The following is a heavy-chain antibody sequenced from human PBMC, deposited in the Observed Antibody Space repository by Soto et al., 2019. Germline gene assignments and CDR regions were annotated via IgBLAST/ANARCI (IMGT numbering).Heavy chain of an antibody. CDR3: ARASWDIVVVPAAMRENYYYYYMDV. Sequence: GASVKVSCKASGYTFTSYDINWVRQATGQGLEWMGWMNPNSGNTGYAQKFQGRVTMTRNTSISTAYMELSSLRSEDTAVYYCARASWDIVVVPAAMRENYYYYYMDVWGKGTTVTVSS. J-gene: IGHJ6*03. V-gene: IGHV1-8*01. CDR1: GYTFTSYD. CDR2: MNPNSGNT. D-gene: IGHD2-2*01.